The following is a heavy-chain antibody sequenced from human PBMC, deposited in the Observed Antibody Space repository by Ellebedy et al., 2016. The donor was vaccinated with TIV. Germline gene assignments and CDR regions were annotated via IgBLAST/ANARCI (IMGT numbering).Heavy chain of an antibody. CDR2: IKSKTDGGTT. J-gene: IGHJ4*02. CDR3: TTDFVGGHALGDFFHH. V-gene: IGHV3-15*01. CDR1: GFTFSDAW. D-gene: IGHD5-12*01. Sequence: GESLKISCAASGFTFSDAWMSWVRQAPGKGLEWVGRIKSKTDGGTTDDAAPVKGRFTISRDDSKNTLYLHMRRLKTEDTGVYYCTTDFVGGHALGDFFHHWGQGTLVTVSS.